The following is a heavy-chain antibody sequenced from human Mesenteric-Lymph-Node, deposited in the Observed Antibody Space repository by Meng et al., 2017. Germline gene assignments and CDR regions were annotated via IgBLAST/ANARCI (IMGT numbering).Heavy chain of an antibody. CDR1: GFSFSPYS. J-gene: IGHJ3*02. CDR3: ATEPYVNSGNGAFDI. V-gene: IGHV3-23*01. Sequence: GESLKISCAASGFSFSPYSMSWVRQAPGKGLEWVSSISGDAGTTYYADSVKGRFTVSRDNSKNTLYLQMNSLRAEDTAVYYCATEPYVNSGNGAFDIWGQGTMVTVSS. D-gene: IGHD3-10*01. CDR2: ISGDAGTT.